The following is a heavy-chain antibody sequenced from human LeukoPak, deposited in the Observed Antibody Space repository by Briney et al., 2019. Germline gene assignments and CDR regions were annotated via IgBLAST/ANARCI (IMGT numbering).Heavy chain of an antibody. CDR3: ASIPGSYYSDY. Sequence: GGSLRLSCAASGFTFSSYWMSWVRQAPGKGLEWVANIKQDGSEKYYVDSVKGRFTISRDNAKNSLYLQMNSLRAEDTAVYYCASIPGSYYSDYWGQGTPVTVSS. D-gene: IGHD3-10*01. CDR2: IKQDGSEK. CDR1: GFTFSSYW. V-gene: IGHV3-7*01. J-gene: IGHJ4*02.